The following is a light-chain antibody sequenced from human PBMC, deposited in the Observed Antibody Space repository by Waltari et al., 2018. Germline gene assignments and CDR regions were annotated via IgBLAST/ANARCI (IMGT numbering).Light chain of an antibody. CDR3: QYYGSAPRT. J-gene: IGKJ1*01. Sequence: EIVLTQSPGTLSLSPGERATLSCRASQRVTSGYIAWYQHKPGQAPRLLIYTASTRATGIPDRFSGIGSGTDFLLTINGLEPEDFAVYYCQYYGSAPRTFGQGTKVEIK. V-gene: IGKV3-20*01. CDR1: QRVTSGY. CDR2: TAS.